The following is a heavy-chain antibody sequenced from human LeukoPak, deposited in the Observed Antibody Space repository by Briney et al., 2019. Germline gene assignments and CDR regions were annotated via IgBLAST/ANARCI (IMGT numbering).Heavy chain of an antibody. CDR2: IYYSGST. CDR3: ARYLVGATHFDY. D-gene: IGHD1-26*01. CDR1: GDSISSYY. J-gene: IGHJ4*02. Sequence: SETLSLTCTVSGDSISSYYWSWIRQPPGKGLEWIGYIYYSGSTNYNPSLKSRVTISVDTSKNQFSLKLSSVTAADTAVYYCARYLVGATHFDYWGQGTLVTVSS. V-gene: IGHV4-59*01.